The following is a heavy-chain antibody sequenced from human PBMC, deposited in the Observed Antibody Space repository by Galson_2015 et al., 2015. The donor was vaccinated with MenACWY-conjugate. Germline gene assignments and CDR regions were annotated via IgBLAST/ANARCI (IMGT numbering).Heavy chain of an antibody. Sequence: SETLSLTCAVYGGSFSGYYWSWIRQPPGKGLEWIGEINHSGSTNYNPSLKSRVTISVDTSKNQFSLKLSSVTAADTAVYYCARFFDFVGSFDIWGQGTMVTVSS. CDR3: ARFFDFVGSFDI. V-gene: IGHV4-34*01. CDR2: INHSGST. J-gene: IGHJ3*02. D-gene: IGHD3-9*01. CDR1: GGSFSGYY.